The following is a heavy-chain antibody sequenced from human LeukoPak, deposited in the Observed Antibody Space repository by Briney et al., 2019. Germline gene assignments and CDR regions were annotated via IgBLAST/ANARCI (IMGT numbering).Heavy chain of an antibody. J-gene: IGHJ4*02. CDR1: GFTVSSNY. CDR2: IYSGGST. CDR3: ARLNYGDSLDY. V-gene: IGHV3-53*01. Sequence: GGSLRLSCAASGFTVSSNYMSWLRQAPGKGLEWVSVIYSGGSTYYADSVKGRFTISRDNSKNTLYLQMNSLRAEDTAVDYCARLNYGDSLDYWGQGTLVTVSS. D-gene: IGHD4-17*01.